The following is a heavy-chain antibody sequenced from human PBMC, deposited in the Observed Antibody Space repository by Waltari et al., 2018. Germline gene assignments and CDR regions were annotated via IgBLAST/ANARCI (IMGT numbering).Heavy chain of an antibody. J-gene: IGHJ4*02. Sequence: EVQLVESGGALVKPGGSLRLSCATSGFTFSPYWMHWVRQAPGKGLMWVAHIESDESRTTYAESVKGRFTISRDNAKNTVYLQMNSLRDEDTAVYYCVRDEPGDGLDYWGQGTLVTVSS. D-gene: IGHD7-27*01. CDR1: GFTFSPYW. CDR3: VRDEPGDGLDY. CDR2: IESDESRT. V-gene: IGHV3-74*03.